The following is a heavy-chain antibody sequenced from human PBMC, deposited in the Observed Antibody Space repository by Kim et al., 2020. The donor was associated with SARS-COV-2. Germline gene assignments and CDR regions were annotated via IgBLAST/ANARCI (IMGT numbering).Heavy chain of an antibody. Sequence: AKKFQGIVNMTRDKSTSTVYMELSSMRSEDTAVYYCARDRSSGSRDRFDYWGQGTLVTVSS. D-gene: IGHD3-22*01. J-gene: IGHJ4*02. V-gene: IGHV1-46*01. CDR3: ARDRSSGSRDRFDY.